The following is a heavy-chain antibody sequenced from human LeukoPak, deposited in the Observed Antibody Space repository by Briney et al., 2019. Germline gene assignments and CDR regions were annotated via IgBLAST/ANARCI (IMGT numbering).Heavy chain of an antibody. Sequence: SETLSLTCTVSGGSISSYYWSWIRQPPGKGLEWIGYIYYSGSTNYNPSLKSRVTISVDTSKNQFSLKLSSVTAADTAVYYCARRSMVRGVRYYYYGMDVWGQGTTVTVSS. CDR1: GGSISSYY. D-gene: IGHD3-10*01. CDR3: ARRSMVRGVRYYYYGMDV. CDR2: IYYSGST. J-gene: IGHJ6*02. V-gene: IGHV4-59*08.